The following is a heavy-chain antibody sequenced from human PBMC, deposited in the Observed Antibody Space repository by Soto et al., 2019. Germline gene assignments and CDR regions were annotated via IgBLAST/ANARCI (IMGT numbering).Heavy chain of an antibody. CDR3: AKDDYYDSSGPYAFDI. CDR2: ISGSGGST. CDR1: GFTFSSYA. V-gene: IGHV3-23*01. D-gene: IGHD3-22*01. Sequence: GGSLRLSCAASGFTFSSYAMSWVRQAPGKGLEWVSAISGSGGSTYYADSVKGRFTISRDNSKNTLYLQMNSLRAEDTAVYYCAKDDYYDSSGPYAFDIWGQRTTVTVSS. J-gene: IGHJ3*02.